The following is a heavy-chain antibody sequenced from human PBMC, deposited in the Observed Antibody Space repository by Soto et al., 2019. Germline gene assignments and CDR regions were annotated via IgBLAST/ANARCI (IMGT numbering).Heavy chain of an antibody. D-gene: IGHD2-15*01. V-gene: IGHV3-30*03. CDR3: ATETYSGPLDY. Sequence: QVQLVESGGGVVQPGRSPRLSCAASGFTFSSYGMHWVRQAPGKGLEWVAVISYDGSNKYYADSVKGRFTISRDNSKNTLYLQMNSLRAEDTAVYYCATETYSGPLDYWGQGTLVTVSS. CDR2: ISYDGSNK. CDR1: GFTFSSYG. J-gene: IGHJ4*02.